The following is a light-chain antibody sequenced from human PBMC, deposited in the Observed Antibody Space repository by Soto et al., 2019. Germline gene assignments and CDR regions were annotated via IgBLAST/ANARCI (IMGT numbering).Light chain of an antibody. J-gene: IGLJ1*01. CDR3: CSYAGRSSYV. CDR2: EGS. CDR1: SSDVGSYNL. V-gene: IGLV2-23*01. Sequence: QSALTQPASVSGSPGQSITISCTGTSSDVGSYNLVSWYQQYPGKSPRLLIYEGSKRPSGVSNRFSGSKSGTTASLTISGIQAEDEAEYHCCSYAGRSSYVFGGGTKLTVL.